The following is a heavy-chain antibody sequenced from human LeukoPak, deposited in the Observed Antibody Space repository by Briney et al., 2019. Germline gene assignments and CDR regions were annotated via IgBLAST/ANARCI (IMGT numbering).Heavy chain of an antibody. CDR2: IYFSGST. CDR3: ATDKCTSTSCYQDY. J-gene: IGHJ4*02. Sequence: PSETLSLTCTVSAGSISSYYWSWIRQPPGKGLEWIGYIYFSGSTNSNPSLKSRVTISVDTSKNQFSLKLSSVTAADTAVYYCATDKCTSTSCYQDYWGQGTLVTVSS. D-gene: IGHD2-2*01. CDR1: AGSISSYY. V-gene: IGHV4-59*01.